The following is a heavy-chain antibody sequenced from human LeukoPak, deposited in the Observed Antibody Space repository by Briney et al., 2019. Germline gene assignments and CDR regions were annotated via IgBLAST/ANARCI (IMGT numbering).Heavy chain of an antibody. CDR2: MDKETNLYAT. V-gene: IGHV3-73*01. D-gene: IGHD1-26*01. CDR3: TRDSGTDNWFDP. Sequence: GRCLRLSCVAAAFTLGDSAIHSVWQSSGKGLECIVHMDKETNLYATALAASVKGRFTVSRDESKNTAYLHMNSLKTEDTALYYCTRDSGTDNWFDPWGKGTLVTVPS. CDR1: AFTLGDSA. J-gene: IGHJ5*02.